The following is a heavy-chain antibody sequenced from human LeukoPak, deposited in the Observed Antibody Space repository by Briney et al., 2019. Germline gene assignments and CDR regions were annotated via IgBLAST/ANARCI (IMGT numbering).Heavy chain of an antibody. CDR1: GDTLNNNA. CDR3: ARMEGYAYSTS. J-gene: IGHJ4*02. CDR2: VIPFFPAT. V-gene: IGHV1-69*13. Sequence: SVKVSCKASGDTLNNNAINWVRQAPGQGLEWMGGVIPFFPATNYAQKFQGRVTIIADESTNTAYMEMTRLRSEDTAVYYCARMEGYAYSTSWGQGTLVTVSS. D-gene: IGHD2-15*01.